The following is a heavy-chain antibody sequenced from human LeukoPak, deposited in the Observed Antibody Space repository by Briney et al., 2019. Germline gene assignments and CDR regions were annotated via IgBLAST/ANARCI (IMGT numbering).Heavy chain of an antibody. V-gene: IGHV1-69*05. J-gene: IGHJ4*02. CDR3: ASDATMVRGAPHY. Sequence: SVKVSCKASGGTFSSYAISWVRQAPGQGLEWMGRILHIFGTANYAQKFEGRVTITTDESTSTAYMELSSLRSEDTAVYYWASDATMVRGAPHYWGQGTLVTVSS. CDR1: GGTFSSYA. CDR2: ILHIFGTA. D-gene: IGHD3-10*01.